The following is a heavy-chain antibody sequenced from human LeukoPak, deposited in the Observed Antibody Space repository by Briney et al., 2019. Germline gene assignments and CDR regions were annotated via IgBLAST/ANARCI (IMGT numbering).Heavy chain of an antibody. J-gene: IGHJ4*02. CDR2: ISGSGGST. CDR3: AKDYYGSGSYYNVIGY. D-gene: IGHD3-10*01. V-gene: IGHV3-23*01. Sequence: GGSLRLSCAASGFTFSIYAMSWVRDAPGKGLECVSAISGSGGSTYYADSVKGRFTISRDNSKNTLYLQMNSLRAEDTAVYYCAKDYYGSGSYYNVIGYWGQGTLVTVSS. CDR1: GFTFSIYA.